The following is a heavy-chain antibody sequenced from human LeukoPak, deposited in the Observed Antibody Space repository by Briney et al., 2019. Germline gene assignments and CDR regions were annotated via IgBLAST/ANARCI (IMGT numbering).Heavy chain of an antibody. D-gene: IGHD6-19*01. J-gene: IGHJ4*02. Sequence: GRSLRLSCEASGFTFSNYGMHWVRQAPGKGLEWVAVISFDGGNKYYVDSVKGRFTISRDNSKNTLYLQMGSLRAEDTAVYYCAKPYVAGQKLIVYWGQGTLVTVSS. CDR2: ISFDGGNK. V-gene: IGHV3-30*18. CDR3: AKPYVAGQKLIVY. CDR1: GFTFSNYG.